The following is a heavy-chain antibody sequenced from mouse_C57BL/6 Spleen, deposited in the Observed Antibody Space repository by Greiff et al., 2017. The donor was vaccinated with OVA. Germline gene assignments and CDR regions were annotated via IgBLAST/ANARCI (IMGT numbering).Heavy chain of an antibody. Sequence: QVQLKQPGTELVKPGASVKLSCKASGYTFTSYWMHWVKQRPGQGLEWIGNINPSNGGTNYNEKFKSKATLTVDKSSSTAYMQLSSLTSEDSAVYYCAREGLLGYAMDYWGQGTSVTVSS. D-gene: IGHD2-3*01. CDR3: AREGLLGYAMDY. CDR2: INPSNGGT. V-gene: IGHV1-53*01. CDR1: GYTFTSYW. J-gene: IGHJ4*01.